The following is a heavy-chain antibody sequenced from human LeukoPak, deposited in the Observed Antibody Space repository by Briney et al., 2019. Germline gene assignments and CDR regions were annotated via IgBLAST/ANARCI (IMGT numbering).Heavy chain of an antibody. J-gene: IGHJ3*02. V-gene: IGHV3-30*03. D-gene: IGHD6-13*01. Sequence: GGALRLSCAASGFTSSTYAMNWVRQPPGKGLDGVALISYDGRNKYYADSVKGRFTISRDNSKNTLYLQISSLRAEDTALYYCARTRGIAAAGAWTPFDIWGQGTMVTVSS. CDR1: GFTSSTYA. CDR3: ARTRGIAAAGAWTPFDI. CDR2: ISYDGRNK.